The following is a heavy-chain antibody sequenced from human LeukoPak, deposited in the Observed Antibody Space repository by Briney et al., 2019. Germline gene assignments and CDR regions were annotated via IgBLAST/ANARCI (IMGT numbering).Heavy chain of an antibody. Sequence: GGSLRLSCAASGFTFSSYGIHWVRQAPGKGLEWVAFIRYDGSNKYYADSVKGRFTISRDNSNNTLYLQMNSLRAEDTAVYYCAKGSRSSGHYSDYWGQGTLVTVSS. CDR1: GFTFSSYG. CDR3: AKGSRSSGHYSDY. CDR2: IRYDGSNK. V-gene: IGHV3-30*02. D-gene: IGHD3-22*01. J-gene: IGHJ4*02.